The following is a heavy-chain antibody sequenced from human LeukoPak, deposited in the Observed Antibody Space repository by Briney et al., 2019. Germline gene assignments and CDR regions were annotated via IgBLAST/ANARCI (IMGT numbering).Heavy chain of an antibody. Sequence: GESLKISCKGSGYSFTSYWIGWVRQMPGKGLEWMGIIYPGDSDTRYSPSFQGHVTISADKSISTAYLLWSSLEASDTAMYYCARLSGTYRDYFDYWGQGTLVTVSS. CDR1: GYSFTSYW. CDR2: IYPGDSDT. CDR3: ARLSGTYRDYFDY. V-gene: IGHV5-51*01. D-gene: IGHD1-26*01. J-gene: IGHJ4*02.